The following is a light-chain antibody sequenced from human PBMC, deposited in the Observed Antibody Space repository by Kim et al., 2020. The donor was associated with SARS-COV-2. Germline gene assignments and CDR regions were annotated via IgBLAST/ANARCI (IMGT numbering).Light chain of an antibody. Sequence: SSELTQDPAVSVALGQTVRITCQGDSLRSYYATWYQQKPGQAPILVLYGKNNRPSGIPDRFSGSSSGNTASLTITGTQAGDEADYYCNSRDTNDNVVFGGGTQLTLL. CDR1: SLRSYY. V-gene: IGLV3-19*01. CDR3: NSRDTNDNVV. CDR2: GKN. J-gene: IGLJ2*01.